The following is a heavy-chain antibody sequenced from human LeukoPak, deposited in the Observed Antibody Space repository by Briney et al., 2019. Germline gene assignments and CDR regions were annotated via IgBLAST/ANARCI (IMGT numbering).Heavy chain of an antibody. CDR1: GFAFSSSW. Sequence: PGGSLRLSCAASGFAFSSSWMLWVRQAPGKGLVWVSRINSDGTYTNYADSVKGRFTISRDNAKNTLYLQMNSLRAEDTAVYYCTRSMGEGGQGTLVTVSS. V-gene: IGHV3-74*01. CDR2: INSDGTYT. J-gene: IGHJ4*02. D-gene: IGHD3-16*01. CDR3: TRSMGE.